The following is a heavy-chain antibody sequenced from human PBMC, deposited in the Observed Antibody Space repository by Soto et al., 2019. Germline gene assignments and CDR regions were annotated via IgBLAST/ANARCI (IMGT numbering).Heavy chain of an antibody. Sequence: ASVKVSCKASGYTFTGYYMHWVRQAPGQGLEWMGWINPNSGDTNYAQKFQGRVTMTRDTSISTAYMELSRLRSDDTAVYYCASQGTYCRSSSCPYTGTRFDPWGQGTLVTVSS. CDR3: ASQGTYCRSSSCPYTGTRFDP. J-gene: IGHJ5*02. CDR2: INPNSGDT. CDR1: GYTFTGYY. V-gene: IGHV1-2*02. D-gene: IGHD2-2*01.